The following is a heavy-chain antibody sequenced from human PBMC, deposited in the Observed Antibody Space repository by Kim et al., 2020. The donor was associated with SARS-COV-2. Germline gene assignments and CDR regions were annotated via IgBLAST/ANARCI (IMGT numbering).Heavy chain of an antibody. V-gene: IGHV4-34*01. CDR1: GGSFRAYS. CDR3: ARGRAGVVPSPILGLGPYYYYAMDV. D-gene: IGHD3-3*01. J-gene: IGHJ6*02. Sequence: SETLSLTCAVYGGSFRAYSWIWIRQAPGKGLEWIGEVNHSGMTKYHPSLKSRVTISVDTSKNQFSLKLPSVTAADTAVFYCARGRAGVVPSPILGLGPYYYYAMDVWGQGTTVTVS. CDR2: VNHSGMT.